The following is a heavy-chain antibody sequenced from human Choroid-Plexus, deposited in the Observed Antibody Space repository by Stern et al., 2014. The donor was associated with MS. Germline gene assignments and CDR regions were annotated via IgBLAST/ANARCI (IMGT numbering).Heavy chain of an antibody. Sequence: VQLVESGGGVVQPGRPLRLSCVASGFTFGSCAMHWVRQAPGKGLEWVAGVSYDGSNKYYADSVKCRFTISRDNSQNTLYMQISSLRPEDTAVYYCAKDRQYLTYFFDHWGQGSLVTVSS. J-gene: IGHJ5*02. CDR1: GFTFGSCA. CDR2: VSYDGSNK. D-gene: IGHD2/OR15-2a*01. CDR3: AKDRQYLTYFFDH. V-gene: IGHV3-30*18.